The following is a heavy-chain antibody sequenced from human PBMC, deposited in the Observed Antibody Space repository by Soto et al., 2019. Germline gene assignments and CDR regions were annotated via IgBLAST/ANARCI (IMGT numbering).Heavy chain of an antibody. V-gene: IGHV1-3*01. CDR3: ARSDYYERNWFDP. J-gene: IGHJ5*02. Sequence: ASVKGSCKASGYTFTSYAMHWVRQAPGQRLEWMGWINAGNGNTKYSQRFQGRVTITRDTSASTAYMELSSLRSEDTAVYYCARSDYYERNWFDPWGKGTLVTVSS. D-gene: IGHD3-22*01. CDR2: INAGNGNT. CDR1: GYTFTSYA.